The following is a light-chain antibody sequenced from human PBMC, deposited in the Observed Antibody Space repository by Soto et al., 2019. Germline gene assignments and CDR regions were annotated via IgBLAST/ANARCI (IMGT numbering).Light chain of an antibody. CDR3: QQYNRGLT. CDR1: QSISSW. Sequence: DIQMTQSPSTLSASVGDRVTITCRASQSISSWLAWYQQKPGKAPKLLIYDASSLESGVPSRFSGSGSGTEFTLSISSLQPDDFATYYCQQYNRGLTFGGGTKVEIK. V-gene: IGKV1-5*01. CDR2: DAS. J-gene: IGKJ4*01.